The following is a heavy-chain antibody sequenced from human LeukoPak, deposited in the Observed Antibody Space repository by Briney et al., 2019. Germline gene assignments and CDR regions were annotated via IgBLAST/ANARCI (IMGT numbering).Heavy chain of an antibody. CDR1: SGSFRTFY. CDR2: IYTSGST. CDR3: ARDRSDIAVARFYYYYYMDV. Sequence: NPSETLSLTCNVSSGSFRTFYWSWIRQPAGKGLEWIGRIYTSGSTNYNPSLKSRVTMSVDTSKNQFSLKLSSVTAADTAVYYRARDRSDIAVARFYYYYYMDVWGKGTTVTISS. D-gene: IGHD6-19*01. J-gene: IGHJ6*03. V-gene: IGHV4-4*07.